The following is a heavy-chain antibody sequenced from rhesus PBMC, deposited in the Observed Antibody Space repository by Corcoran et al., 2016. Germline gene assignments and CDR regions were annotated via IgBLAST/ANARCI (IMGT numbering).Heavy chain of an antibody. CDR3: ATDRDYHFAY. V-gene: IGHV4-127*01. D-gene: IGHD4-11*01. CDR2: INGGSGSS. Sequence: QVQLQESGPGLVKPSATLSLTCAVSGYSTSRCSGWGWIRQPPGKGLEWIGQINGGSGSSYYNPSLKSRVTVSKDTSKNQFSLKLSSVTAADTAMYYCATDRDYHFAYWGQGVLVTVSS. J-gene: IGHJ4*01. CDR1: GYSTSRCSG.